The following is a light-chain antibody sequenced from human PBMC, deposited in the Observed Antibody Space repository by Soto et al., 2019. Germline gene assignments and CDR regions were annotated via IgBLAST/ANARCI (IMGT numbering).Light chain of an antibody. Sequence: EIVMTQSPSTLSVSTGERVTLSCRASQSVRSNLAWYQQKPGQAPRLLIYDASTRATDIPVRFSGSGSGTEFTLTISSLQYEDSTVYYCQQYNDWLYTFGAGTKVDI. V-gene: IGKV3D-15*01. CDR3: QQYNDWLYT. CDR1: QSVRSN. CDR2: DAS. J-gene: IGKJ2*01.